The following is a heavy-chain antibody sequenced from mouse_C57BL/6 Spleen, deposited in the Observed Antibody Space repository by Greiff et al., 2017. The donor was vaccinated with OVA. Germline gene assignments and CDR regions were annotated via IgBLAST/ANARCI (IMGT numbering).Heavy chain of an antibody. V-gene: IGHV3-6*01. Sequence: EVKLLESGPGLVKPSQPLSLTCSVTGYSITSGYYWNWIRQFPGNKLEWMGYISYDGSNNYNPSLKNRISITRDTSKNQFFLKLNSVTTEDTATYYCARAADFDVWGTGTTVTVSS. CDR2: ISYDGSN. CDR1: GYSITSGYY. J-gene: IGHJ1*03. CDR3: ARAADFDV.